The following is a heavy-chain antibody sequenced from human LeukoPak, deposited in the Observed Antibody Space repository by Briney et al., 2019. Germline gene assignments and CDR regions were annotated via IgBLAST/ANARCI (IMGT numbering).Heavy chain of an antibody. CDR2: INNDGSTT. CDR3: AIGGTYGSGS. Sequence: GGSLRLSCAASGFPFANTWMHWVRQAPGKGLVWVSLINNDGSTTNYADSVKGRFTISRDNAKNTVYLQMNSLRAEDTAVYYCAIGGTYGSGSWGQGTLVTVSS. D-gene: IGHD3-10*01. CDR1: GFPFANTW. V-gene: IGHV3-74*01. J-gene: IGHJ4*02.